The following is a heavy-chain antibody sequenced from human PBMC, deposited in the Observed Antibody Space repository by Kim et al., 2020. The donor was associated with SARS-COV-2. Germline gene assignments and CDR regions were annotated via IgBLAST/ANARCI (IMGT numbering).Heavy chain of an antibody. CDR2: INTNTGNP. CDR1: GYTFTSYA. D-gene: IGHD3-3*01. V-gene: IGHV7-4-1*02. J-gene: IGHJ5*02. CDR3: ARQDPITIFGVLIKGNWFDP. Sequence: ASVKVSCKASGYTFTSYAMNWVRQAPGQGLEWMGWINTNTGNPTYAQGFTGRFVFSLDTSVSTAYLQISSLKAEDTAVYYCARQDPITIFGVLIKGNWFDPWGQGTLVTVSS.